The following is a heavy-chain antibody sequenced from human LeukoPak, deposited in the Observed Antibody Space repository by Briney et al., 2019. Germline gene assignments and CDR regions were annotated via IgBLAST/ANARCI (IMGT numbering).Heavy chain of an antibody. V-gene: IGHV4-59*08. Sequence: SETLSLTCTVSGGSINSYYWGWIRQPPGKRLEWIGYIYYSGSTNYNPSLKSRVTISVDTSKKQFSLKLSSVTAADTAVYYCARAEKAVTGTLDSWGQGTLITVSS. CDR1: GGSINSYY. J-gene: IGHJ4*02. CDR3: ARAEKAVTGTLDS. CDR2: IYYSGST. D-gene: IGHD6-19*01.